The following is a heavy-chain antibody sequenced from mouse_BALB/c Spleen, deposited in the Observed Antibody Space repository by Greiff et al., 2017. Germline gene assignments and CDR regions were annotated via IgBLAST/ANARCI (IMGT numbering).Heavy chain of an antibody. V-gene: IGHV10-1*02. CDR1: GFTFNTYA. CDR3: VSVYYGSRGAMDY. CDR2: IRSKSNNYAT. J-gene: IGHJ4*01. D-gene: IGHD1-1*01. Sequence: EVKVVESGGGLVQPKGSLTLSCAASGFTFNTYAMNWVRQAPGKGLEWVARIRSKSNNYATYYADSVKDRFTISRDDSQSMLYLQMNNLKTEDTAMYYCVSVYYGSRGAMDYWGQGTSVTVSS.